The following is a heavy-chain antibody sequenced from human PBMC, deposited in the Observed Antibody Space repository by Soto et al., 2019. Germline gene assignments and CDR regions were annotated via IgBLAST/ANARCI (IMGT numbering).Heavy chain of an antibody. J-gene: IGHJ5*02. CDR3: ARDYYDSSGYPPQLPWFDP. Sequence: GGSLRLSCAASGFTFSSYAMSWVRQAPGKGLEWVAVISYDGSNKYYADSVKGRFTISRDNSKNTLYLQMNSLRAEDTAVYYCARDYYDSSGYPPQLPWFDPWGQGTLVTVSS. V-gene: IGHV3-30-3*01. CDR2: ISYDGSNK. CDR1: GFTFSSYA. D-gene: IGHD3-22*01.